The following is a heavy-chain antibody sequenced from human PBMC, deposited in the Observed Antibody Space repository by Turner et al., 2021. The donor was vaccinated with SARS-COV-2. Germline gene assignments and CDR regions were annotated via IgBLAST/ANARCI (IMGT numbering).Heavy chain of an antibody. J-gene: IGHJ4*02. CDR1: GGTFSTYA. D-gene: IGHD3-22*01. Sequence: QVQLVQSGAEVKKPGSSAKVSCKASGGTFSTYAIPWVRQAPGQGLGWMGGIIPIFGTANYAPKFQGKVTITADKSTSTAYMELSSLGSEDAAVYCCARDRHYDSSGYWEQSWGQGTLVTVSS. V-gene: IGHV1-69*06. CDR3: ARDRHYDSSGYWEQS. CDR2: IIPIFGTA.